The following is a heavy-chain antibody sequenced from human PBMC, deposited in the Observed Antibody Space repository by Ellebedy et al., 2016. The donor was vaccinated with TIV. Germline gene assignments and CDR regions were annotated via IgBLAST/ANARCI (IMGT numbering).Heavy chain of an antibody. CDR2: INTDGSSI. CDR3: ARDAGYFDL. J-gene: IGHJ2*01. V-gene: IGHV3-74*01. CDR1: GFTFSSNW. Sequence: GGSLRLSCAASGFTFSSNWMHWVRQGPGKGLVWVSRINTDGSSIAYADSVKGRFTISRDNANNSLYLQMNSLRAEDTAVYYCARDAGYFDLWGRGILVTVSS.